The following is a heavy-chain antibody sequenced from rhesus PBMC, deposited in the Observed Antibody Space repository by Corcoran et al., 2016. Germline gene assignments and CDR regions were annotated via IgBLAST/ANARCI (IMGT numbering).Heavy chain of an antibody. CDR1: GGSISSNY. CDR3: LRDWGAERY. J-gene: IGHJ4*01. CDR2: SSGSSGST. V-gene: IGHV4-173*01. D-gene: IGHD2-33*01. Sequence: QLQLQESGPGLVKPSATLSLTCAVSGGSISSNYWSCIRQRPGTGVEWIGRSSGSSGSTDYNPALKKRDTISTDTSKSQFSRKLNSMTAADTAVYYCLRDWGAERYWGQGVLVTVSS.